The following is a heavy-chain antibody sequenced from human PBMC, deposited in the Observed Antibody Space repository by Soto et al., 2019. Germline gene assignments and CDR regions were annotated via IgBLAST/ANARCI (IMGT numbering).Heavy chain of an antibody. V-gene: IGHV3-30-3*01. CDR1: GFTFSSYA. Sequence: QVQLVESGGGVVQPGRSLRLSCAASGFTFSSYAMHWVRQAPGKGLEWVAVISYDGSNKYYADSVKGRFTISRDNSKNTLYLQMNSLRAEDTAVYYCARDLVAVAANYGDYWCQGTLVTVSS. CDR2: ISYDGSNK. D-gene: IGHD6-19*01. CDR3: ARDLVAVAANYGDY. J-gene: IGHJ4*02.